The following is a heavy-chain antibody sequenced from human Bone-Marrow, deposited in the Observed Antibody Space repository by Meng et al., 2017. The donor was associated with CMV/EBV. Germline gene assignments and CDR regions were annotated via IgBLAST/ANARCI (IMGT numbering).Heavy chain of an antibody. Sequence: GESLKISCKVSGYTFNIYWISWVRQMPGKGLEWVGIIYPGDSDARYSPSFQGQVTISVDRSISTAYLQWNSLKASDTATYYCARASRDGDYFDYWGQGTLVTVSS. J-gene: IGHJ4*02. CDR1: GYTFNIYW. D-gene: IGHD5-24*01. CDR3: ARASRDGDYFDY. CDR2: IYPGDSDA. V-gene: IGHV5-51*01.